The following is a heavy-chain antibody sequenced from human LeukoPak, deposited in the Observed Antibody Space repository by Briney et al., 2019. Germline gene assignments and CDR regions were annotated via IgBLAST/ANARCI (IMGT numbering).Heavy chain of an antibody. V-gene: IGHV4-31*03. CDR1: GGSISSGGYY. J-gene: IGHJ4*02. D-gene: IGHD4-17*01. CDR2: IYYSGST. Sequence: TSETLSLTCTVSGGSISSGGYYWSWIRQHPGKGLEWIGYIYYSGSTYYNPSLKSRVTISVDTSKNQFSLKLSSVTAADTAVYYCAKYGEAGLLYFHYWGQGTLVTVSS. CDR3: AKYGEAGLLYFHY.